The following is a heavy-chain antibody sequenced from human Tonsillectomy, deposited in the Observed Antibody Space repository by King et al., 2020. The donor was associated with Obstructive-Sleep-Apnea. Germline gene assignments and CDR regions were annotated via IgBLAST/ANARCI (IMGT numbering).Heavy chain of an antibody. Sequence: QLVQSGAEVKKPGASVKVSCKASGYNFISYNINWVRQATGQGLEWMGWMNPHSGNTVYAQKFQGRVTMTTNTSIRTVYMELSSLTYEDTAVYYCARWDAMDVWGQGTTVTVSS. CDR3: ARWDAMDV. V-gene: IGHV1-8*01. CDR1: GYNFISYN. CDR2: MNPHSGNT. J-gene: IGHJ6*02.